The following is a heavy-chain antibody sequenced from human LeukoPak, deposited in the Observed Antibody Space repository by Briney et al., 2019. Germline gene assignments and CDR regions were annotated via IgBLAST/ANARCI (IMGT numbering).Heavy chain of an antibody. Sequence: SETLSLTCTVSGGSISSYYWSWLRQPAGKGLEWIGRIYTSGSTNYNPSLKSRITMSVDTSKNQFSLKLSSVTAADTAVYYCARDRGNYDAFDIWGQGTMVTVSS. CDR2: IYTSGST. J-gene: IGHJ3*02. D-gene: IGHD3-10*01. CDR3: ARDRGNYDAFDI. V-gene: IGHV4-4*07. CDR1: GGSISSYY.